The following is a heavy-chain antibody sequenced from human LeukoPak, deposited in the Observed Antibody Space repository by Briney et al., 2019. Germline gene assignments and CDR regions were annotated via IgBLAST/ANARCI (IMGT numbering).Heavy chain of an antibody. CDR1: GFTFSDYY. CDR2: IYKDGRT. D-gene: IGHD3-22*01. Sequence: PGGSLRLSCVASGFTFSDYYMTWVRQPPGKGLEWVSVIYKDGRTFYTDSVKGRFTISRDNSKNTVYLQMSSLRVEDTAVYYCAKSLTYYHENSDSIWGQGTLVTVSS. CDR3: AKSLTYYHENSDSI. J-gene: IGHJ4*02. V-gene: IGHV3-53*01.